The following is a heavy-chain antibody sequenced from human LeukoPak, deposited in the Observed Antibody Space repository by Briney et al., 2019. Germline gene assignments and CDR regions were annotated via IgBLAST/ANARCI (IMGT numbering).Heavy chain of an antibody. CDR3: ARDWSMVRGVISGFDY. Sequence: PGGSLRLSCAASGFTFSSYSMNWVRQAPGKGLEWVSSISSSSSYIYYADSVKGRFTISRDNAKNSLYLQMNSLRAEDTAVYYCARDWSMVRGVISGFDYWGQGTLVTVSS. V-gene: IGHV3-21*01. CDR2: ISSSSSYI. D-gene: IGHD3-10*01. J-gene: IGHJ4*02. CDR1: GFTFSSYS.